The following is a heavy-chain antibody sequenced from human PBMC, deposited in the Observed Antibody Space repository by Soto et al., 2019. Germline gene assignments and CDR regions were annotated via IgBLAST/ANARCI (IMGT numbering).Heavy chain of an antibody. V-gene: IGHV3-23*01. D-gene: IGHD3-10*01. CDR1: GFTFSSYA. J-gene: IGHJ4*02. Sequence: EVQLLESGGGLVQPGGSLRLSCAASGFTFSSYAMSWVRQAPGKGLEWVSAISGSGGSTYYADSVKGRFTISRDNSKNTLYLQMNSLRAEDTAVYYCTKYGYGSGRYEYWGQGTLVTVSS. CDR2: ISGSGGST. CDR3: TKYGYGSGRYEY.